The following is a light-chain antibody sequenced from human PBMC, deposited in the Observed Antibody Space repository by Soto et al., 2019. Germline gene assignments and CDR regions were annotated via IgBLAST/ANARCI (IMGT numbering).Light chain of an antibody. J-gene: IGKJ1*01. CDR2: EVS. Sequence: DIHLTQSPSTLSASVGDRVTISCRASQSINKWLAWYQHKPGKAPNLLIYEVSTLHSGVPSRFSGSGSGTEFTLTISSLRPDDFATYYCQQYMSYSFGQGTKVEIK. V-gene: IGKV1-5*03. CDR1: QSINKW. CDR3: QQYMSYS.